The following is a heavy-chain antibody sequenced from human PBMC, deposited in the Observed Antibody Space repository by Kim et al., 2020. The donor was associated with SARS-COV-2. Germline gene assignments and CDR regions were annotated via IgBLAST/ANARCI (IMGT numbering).Heavy chain of an antibody. CDR3: VKGLCGPSYNWFDP. CDR1: GFTFSSYA. Sequence: GGSLRLSCAASGFTFSSYAMSWIRQAPGKGLEWVSVIYSGGTTTNYADPVKGRFTISRDKSKKMLYLQMNSLRAEDTAVYDCVKGLCGPSYNWFDPWGQG. J-gene: IGHJ5*02. D-gene: IGHD2-21*01. V-gene: IGHV3-23*03. CDR2: IYSGGTTT.